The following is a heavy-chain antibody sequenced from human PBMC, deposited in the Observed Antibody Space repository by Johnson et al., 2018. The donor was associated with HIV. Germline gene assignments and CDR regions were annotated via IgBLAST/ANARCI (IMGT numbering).Heavy chain of an antibody. Sequence: VQLVESGGGVVQAGRSLRLSCAASGFTFSSYDMHWVRQATGKGLEWVSAIGTAGDTYYPGSVKGRFTISRENAKNSLYLQMNSLRTGATAVYSCARDLRFDRLVQGRVIISGVCDMWGQGTMVTVSS. CDR3: ARDLRFDRLVQGRVIISGVCDM. D-gene: IGHD3-10*01. V-gene: IGHV3-13*01. CDR1: GFTFSSYD. CDR2: IGTAGDT. J-gene: IGHJ3*02.